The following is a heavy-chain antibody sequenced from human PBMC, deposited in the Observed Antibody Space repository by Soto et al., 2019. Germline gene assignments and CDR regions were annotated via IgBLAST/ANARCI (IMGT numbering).Heavy chain of an antibody. J-gene: IGHJ6*02. Sequence: GASVKVSCKASGGTFSSYAISWVRQAPGQGLEWMGGIIPIFGTANYAQKFQGRVTITADESTSTAYMELSSLRSEDTAVYYCARDRWGSSTICDPLCYYYGMDVWGQGTTVTVSS. CDR1: GGTFSSYA. D-gene: IGHD2-2*01. CDR2: IIPIFGTA. CDR3: ARDRWGSSTICDPLCYYYGMDV. V-gene: IGHV1-69*13.